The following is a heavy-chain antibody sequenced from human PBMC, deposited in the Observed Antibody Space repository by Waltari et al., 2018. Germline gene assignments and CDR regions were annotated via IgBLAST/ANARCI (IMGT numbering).Heavy chain of an antibody. CDR2: TNEDGTAK. D-gene: IGHD1-7*01. J-gene: IGHJ4*02. CDR3: ARHWNWAWDY. CDR1: GFTFSSSW. V-gene: IGHV3-7*01. Sequence: EVQLVESGGGLVQPGGSLRLSCVASGFTFSSSWMSWVRQAPGKGLGWMANTNEDGTAKHYVDSVKGRFTSSRDNAKNSLYLQMSDLRAEDTAVYYCARHWNWAWDYWGQGTLVTVSS.